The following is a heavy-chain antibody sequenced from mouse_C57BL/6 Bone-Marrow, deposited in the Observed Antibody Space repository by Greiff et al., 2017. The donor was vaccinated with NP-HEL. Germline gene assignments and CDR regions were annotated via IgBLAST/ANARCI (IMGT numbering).Heavy chain of an antibody. CDR3: AILDSSGYGAY. CDR2: ISDGGSYT. J-gene: IGHJ3*01. Sequence: DVKLVESGGGLVKPGGSLKLSCAASGFTFSSYAMSWVRQTPEKRLEWVATISDGGSYTYYPDNVKGRFTISRDNAKNNLYLQMSHLKSEDTAMYYCAILDSSGYGAYWGQGTLVTVSA. CDR1: GFTFSSYA. D-gene: IGHD3-2*02. V-gene: IGHV5-4*03.